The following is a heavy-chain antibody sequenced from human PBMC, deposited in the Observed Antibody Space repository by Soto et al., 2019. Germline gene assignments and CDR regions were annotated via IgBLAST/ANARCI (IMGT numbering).Heavy chain of an antibody. V-gene: IGHV3-30*18. CDR3: AKEFSGYGDLDAFDI. CDR2: ISYDGSNK. J-gene: IGHJ3*02. CDR1: GFTFSSYG. D-gene: IGHD5-12*01. Sequence: VGSLRLSCAASGFTFSSYGMHWVRQAPGKGLEWVAVISYDGSNKYYADSVKGRFTISRDNSKNTLYLQMNSLGAEDTAVYYCAKEFSGYGDLDAFDIWGQGAMVTVSS.